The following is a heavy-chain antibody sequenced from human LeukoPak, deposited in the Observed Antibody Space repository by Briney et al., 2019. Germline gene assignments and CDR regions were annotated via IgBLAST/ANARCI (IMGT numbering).Heavy chain of an antibody. CDR3: VREQFSHTSNYFDN. V-gene: IGHV3-43*02. D-gene: IGHD5-24*01. CDR2: ISGDAVSS. Sequence: GGSLRISCAAPGFMFDDYAMHWVRQVPGRGLEWVSLISGDAVSSFYTDSVKGRFTISRDNNNSSLSLQMRRLTTEDTALYYCVREQFSHTSNYFDNWGQGILVTVSS. J-gene: IGHJ4*02. CDR1: GFMFDDYA.